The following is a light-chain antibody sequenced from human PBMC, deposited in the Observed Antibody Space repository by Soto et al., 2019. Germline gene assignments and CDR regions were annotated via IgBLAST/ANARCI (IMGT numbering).Light chain of an antibody. CDR2: DAS. Sequence: DIQMTQSPSTLSASVRDRVTITCRASQSISSWLAWYQQKPGKATKLLIYDASSLESGVPSMFSGSGSGTEFTLTISSLQPDDFATYYCQQYNSYSWTFGQGTKV. V-gene: IGKV1-5*01. CDR1: QSISSW. J-gene: IGKJ1*01. CDR3: QQYNSYSWT.